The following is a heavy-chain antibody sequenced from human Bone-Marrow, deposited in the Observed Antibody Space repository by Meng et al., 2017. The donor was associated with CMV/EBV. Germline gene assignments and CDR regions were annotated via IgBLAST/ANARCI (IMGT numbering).Heavy chain of an antibody. D-gene: IGHD6-6*01. CDR1: GVRFMSYW. V-gene: IGHV3-23*01. Sequence: SGVRFMSYWMHWVRKHPGKGLEWVSTVSGGGGSTEYADSVKGRFTISRDNSKNTLYLQMNSLRVEDTAVYYCAKGSGGLSSARLFDYWGPGTLVTVSS. J-gene: IGHJ4*02. CDR2: VSGGGGST. CDR3: AKGSGGLSSARLFDY.